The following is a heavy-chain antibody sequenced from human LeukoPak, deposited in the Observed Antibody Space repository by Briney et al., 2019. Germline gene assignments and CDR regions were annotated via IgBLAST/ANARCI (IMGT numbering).Heavy chain of an antibody. CDR1: GYTFTSYY. J-gene: IGHJ4*02. V-gene: IGHV1-46*01. Sequence: ASVKVSCKASGYTFTSYYMHWVRQAPGQGLEWMGIINPSGGGTSYAQKFQGRVTMTRDTSTSTVYMELSSLRSEDTAVYYCARDGLSSDVVVVAATPTPPGYYFDYWGQGTLVTVSS. CDR3: ARDGLSSDVVVVAATPTPPGYYFDY. D-gene: IGHD2-15*01. CDR2: INPSGGGT.